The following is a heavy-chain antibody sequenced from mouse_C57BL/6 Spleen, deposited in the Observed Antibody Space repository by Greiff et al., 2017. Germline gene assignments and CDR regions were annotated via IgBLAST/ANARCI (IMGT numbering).Heavy chain of an antibody. CDR3: ARDDYDENAMDY. Sequence: VQLQQSGPELVKPGASVKIPCKASGYTFTDYNMDWVKQSHGKSLEWIGDINPNNGGTIYNQKFKGKATLTVDKSSSTAYMELRSLTSEDTAVYYCARDDYDENAMDYWGQGTSVTVSS. CDR1: GYTFTDYN. J-gene: IGHJ4*01. D-gene: IGHD2-4*01. V-gene: IGHV1-18*01. CDR2: INPNNGGT.